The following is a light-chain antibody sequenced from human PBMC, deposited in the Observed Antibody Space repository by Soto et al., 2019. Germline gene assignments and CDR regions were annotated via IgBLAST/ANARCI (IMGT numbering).Light chain of an antibody. CDR3: SSYGASSTL. CDR1: SSDIGSSNY. Sequence: QSALTQPASLSGSPGQSITISCTGTSSDIGSSNYVSWYQQHPGKAPKLMIFDVSYRPSGISVRFSGSKSGNTASLTISGLQPEDEADYYCSSYGASSTLFGGGTKLTVL. CDR2: DVS. J-gene: IGLJ3*02. V-gene: IGLV2-14*03.